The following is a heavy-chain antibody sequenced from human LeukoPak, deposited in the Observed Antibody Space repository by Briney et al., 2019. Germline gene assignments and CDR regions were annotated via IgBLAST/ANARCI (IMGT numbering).Heavy chain of an antibody. D-gene: IGHD3-10*01. V-gene: IGHV4-59*08. J-gene: IGHJ4*02. CDR3: ARLKYYGSGSYSPLDY. CDR2: IYYSGST. CDR1: GGSISSCY. Sequence: PSETLSLTCTVSGGSISSCYWSWIRQPPGKGLEWIGYIYYSGSTNYNPSLQSRVTISVDTSKNQFSLKLSSVTAADTAVYYCARLKYYGSGSYSPLDYWGQGTLVTVSS.